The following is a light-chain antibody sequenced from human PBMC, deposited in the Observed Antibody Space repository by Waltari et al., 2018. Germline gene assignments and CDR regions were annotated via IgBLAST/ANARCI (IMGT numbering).Light chain of an antibody. CDR2: QNS. CDR1: KLGAYY. J-gene: IGLJ2*01. V-gene: IGLV3-1*01. Sequence: SYDLTQAPSVSVSPGQTAYITCSGDKLGAYYPSWYQQKPGQSPVLVIYQNSKRPSGIPGRFSGSNSGNTATLTISGTQAVDEADYYCQAWDSTTVVFGGGTKLTVL. CDR3: QAWDSTTVV.